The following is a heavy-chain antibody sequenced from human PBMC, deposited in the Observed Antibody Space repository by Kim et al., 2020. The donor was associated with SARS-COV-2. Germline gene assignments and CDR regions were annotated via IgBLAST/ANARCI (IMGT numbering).Heavy chain of an antibody. D-gene: IGHD4-17*01. V-gene: IGHV1-24*01. J-gene: IGHJ5*02. Sequence: ASVKVSYKVSGYTLPELSMHWVRQAPGKGLEWMGGFDPEDGETIYAQKFQGRVTMTEDTSTDTAYMELSSLRSEDTAVYYCATSTVTTFSSWFDPWGQGTLVTVSS. CDR1: GYTLPELS. CDR3: ATSTVTTFSSWFDP. CDR2: FDPEDGET.